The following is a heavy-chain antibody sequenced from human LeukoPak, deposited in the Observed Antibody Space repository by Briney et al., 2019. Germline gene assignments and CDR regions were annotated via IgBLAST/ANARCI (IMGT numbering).Heavy chain of an antibody. J-gene: IGHJ4*02. V-gene: IGHV3-23*01. CDR3: AKSPYIASHIDFDY. CDR2: VSGSGDST. Sequence: GGSLRLSCAASGFTFSSYAMSWVRQAPGKGQEWVSTVSGSGDSTWYADSVKGRFTISRDNSKSTLYLQMNSLRAEDTAVYYCAKSPYIASHIDFDYWGQGTLVTVSS. CDR1: GFTFSSYA. D-gene: IGHD3-16*01.